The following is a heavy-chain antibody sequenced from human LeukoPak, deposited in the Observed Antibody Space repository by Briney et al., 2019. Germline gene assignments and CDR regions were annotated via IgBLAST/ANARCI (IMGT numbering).Heavy chain of an antibody. V-gene: IGHV4-61*10. CDR3: ARNDFWSPLGDY. CDR1: GGSISSASYY. D-gene: IGHD3-3*01. CDR2: IYYSGST. J-gene: IGHJ4*02. Sequence: SETLSLTCTVSGGSISSASYYWSWIRQPAGKGLEWIGYIYYSGSTNYNPSLKSRVTISVDTSKNQFSLKLSSVTAADTAVYYCARNDFWSPLGDYWGQGTLVTVSS.